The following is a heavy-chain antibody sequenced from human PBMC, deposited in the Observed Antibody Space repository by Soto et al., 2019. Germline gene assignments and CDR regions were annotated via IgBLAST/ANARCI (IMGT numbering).Heavy chain of an antibody. D-gene: IGHD2-21*01. CDR3: ARPQRTTYSSIYYFDY. J-gene: IGHJ4*02. Sequence: QVQLVQSGAEVKKPGASVKVSCKASGYTFTNYAISWVRQAPGQGLEWMGRISAYNGDTTYAQMVQGRVTMTTDTSTSTAYMELRSLRSDDTAVYYCARPQRTTYSSIYYFDYWGQGTLVTVSS. CDR2: ISAYNGDT. V-gene: IGHV1-18*01. CDR1: GYTFTNYA.